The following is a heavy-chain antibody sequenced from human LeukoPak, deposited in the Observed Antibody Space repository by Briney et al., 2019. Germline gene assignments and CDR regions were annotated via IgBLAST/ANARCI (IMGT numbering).Heavy chain of an antibody. CDR3: ASLVGAGGFAY. J-gene: IGHJ4*02. CDR1: GYTFTSYG. Sequence: SVKVSCKASGYTFTSYGISWVRQAPGQGLEWMGRIIPILGIANYAQKFQGRVTITADKSTSTAYMELSSLRSEDTAVYYCASLVGAGGFAYWGQGTLAPVSS. CDR2: IIPILGIA. V-gene: IGHV1-69*04. D-gene: IGHD1-26*01.